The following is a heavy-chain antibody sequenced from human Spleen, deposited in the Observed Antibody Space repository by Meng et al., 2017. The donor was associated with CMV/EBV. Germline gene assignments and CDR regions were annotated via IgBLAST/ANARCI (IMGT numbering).Heavy chain of an antibody. CDR1: GFPFSNYD. CDR3: AKAVNPQYSSRGLFDY. D-gene: IGHD6-13*01. Sequence: SGFPFSNYDMHWVRQAPGKGLEWVAFIRFDASDKKYADSVKDRFTISRDNSKNTLFLQMDSLGTDDTAIYYCAKAVNPQYSSRGLFDYWGQGTLVTVSS. J-gene: IGHJ4*02. V-gene: IGHV3-30*02. CDR2: IRFDASDK.